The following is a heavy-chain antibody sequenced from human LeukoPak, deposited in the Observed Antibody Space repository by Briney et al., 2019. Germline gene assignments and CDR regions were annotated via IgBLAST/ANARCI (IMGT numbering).Heavy chain of an antibody. J-gene: IGHJ5*02. D-gene: IGHD3-16*02. CDR2: ISAYNGNT. CDR3: ARVPYDYVWGSYRKFDP. Sequence: ASVKVSCKASGYTFTNYGISWVRQAPGQGLEWMGWISAYNGNTNYAQKLQDRVTMTTDTSTSTAYMELRSLRSDDTAVYYCARVPYDYVWGSYRKFDPWGQGTLVTVSS. V-gene: IGHV1-18*01. CDR1: GYTFTNYG.